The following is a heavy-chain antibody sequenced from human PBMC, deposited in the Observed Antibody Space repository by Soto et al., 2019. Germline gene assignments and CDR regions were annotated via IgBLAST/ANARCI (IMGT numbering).Heavy chain of an antibody. CDR3: AKYPGSSGSPPRPVWFDP. Sequence: RXLSGAGSGFTFSSYCMHWVLQAPGKGLEWVAVISYDGSNKYYADSVKGRFTISRDNSKNTLYLQMNSLRAEDTAVYYCAKYPGSSGSPPRPVWFDPWGQRTLVTVSS. CDR2: ISYDGSNK. CDR1: GFTFSSYC. V-gene: IGHV3-30*18. J-gene: IGHJ5*02. D-gene: IGHD3-10*01.